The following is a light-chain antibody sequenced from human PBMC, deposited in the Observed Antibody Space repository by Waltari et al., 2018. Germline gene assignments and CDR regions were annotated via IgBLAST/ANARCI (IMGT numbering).Light chain of an antibody. J-gene: IGLJ2*01. CDR1: SNDIGSYNF. CDR2: AVS. V-gene: IGLV2-23*02. Sequence: QSALTQPASVSGSPGQSITVSCIGTSNDIGSYNFVSWFQQHPGRAPKLMIYAVSVRPLGVSNRFSGSKSGNTASLTISGLQAEDEADYYCFSYAGSNSFAFGGGTRVTVL. CDR3: FSYAGSNSFA.